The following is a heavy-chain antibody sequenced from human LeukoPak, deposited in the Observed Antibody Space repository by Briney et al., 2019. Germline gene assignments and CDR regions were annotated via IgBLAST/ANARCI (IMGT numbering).Heavy chain of an antibody. D-gene: IGHD3-10*01. V-gene: IGHV4-4*02. CDR1: GGSISSSNW. Sequence: SGTLSLTCAVSGGSISSSNWWSWVRQPPGKGLEWIGEIYHSGSTNYNPSLKSRVTISVDKSKNQFSLKLSSVTAADTAVYYCARGGNGSGSYFSRAAIYYFDYWGQGTLVTVSS. CDR2: IYHSGST. J-gene: IGHJ4*02. CDR3: ARGGNGSGSYFSRAAIYYFDY.